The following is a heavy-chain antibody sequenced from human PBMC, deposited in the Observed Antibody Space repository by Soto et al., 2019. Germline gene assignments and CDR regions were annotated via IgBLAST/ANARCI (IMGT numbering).Heavy chain of an antibody. D-gene: IGHD3-3*01. V-gene: IGHV4-38-2*01. CDR1: GYSISSGYY. CDR2: IYHSGST. Sequence: SETLSLTCAVSGYSISSGYYWGWIRQPPGKGLEWIGSIYHSGSTYYNPSLKSRLTISVDTSKNQFSLKLSSVTAADTAVYYCASSGGVYYDFWSGYYKFAFDIWGQGTMVTVSS. J-gene: IGHJ3*02. CDR3: ASSGGVYYDFWSGYYKFAFDI.